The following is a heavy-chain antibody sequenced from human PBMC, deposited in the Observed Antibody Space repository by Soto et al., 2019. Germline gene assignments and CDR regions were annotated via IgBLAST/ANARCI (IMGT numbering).Heavy chain of an antibody. V-gene: IGHV1-8*01. CDR1: GYTFTSYD. CDR2: MNPNSGNT. CDR3: ARGYNWHQNWFDP. J-gene: IGHJ5*02. Sequence: VKVSCKASGYTFTSYDINWVRQATGQGLEWMGWMNPNSGNTGYAQKFQGRVTMIRNTSISAAYMELSSLRSEDTAVYYCARGYNWHQNWFDPWGQGTLVTVSS. D-gene: IGHD1-20*01.